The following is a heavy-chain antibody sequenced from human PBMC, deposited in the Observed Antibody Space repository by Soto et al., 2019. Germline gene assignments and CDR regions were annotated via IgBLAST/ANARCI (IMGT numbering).Heavy chain of an antibody. Sequence: SETLSLTCHVHCGAFEGCMWAWLDQTRGKGLQWIGQINHSGSANYNPSLKSRVTISVHTSKSQFSLELSSVTAADTAVYYCARGLISGSHYSGGWYYFDSWGQGTQVT. V-gene: IGHV4-34*01. CDR2: INHSGSA. J-gene: IGHJ4*02. CDR1: CGAFEGCM. CDR3: ARGLISGSHYSGGWYYFDS. D-gene: IGHD1-26*01.